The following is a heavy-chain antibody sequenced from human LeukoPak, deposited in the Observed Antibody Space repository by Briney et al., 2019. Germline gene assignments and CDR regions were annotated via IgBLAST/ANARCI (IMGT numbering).Heavy chain of an antibody. Sequence: ASVKVSCKASGGTFSSYAISWVRQAPGQGLEWMGRIIPILGIANYAQKFQGRVTITADKSTSTAYMELSSLRSDDTAVYYCARDSLLPSPGTNFDSWGQGTLVTVSS. CDR1: GGTFSSYA. J-gene: IGHJ4*02. V-gene: IGHV1-69*04. CDR2: IIPILGIA. CDR3: ARDSLLPSPGTNFDS. D-gene: IGHD6-13*01.